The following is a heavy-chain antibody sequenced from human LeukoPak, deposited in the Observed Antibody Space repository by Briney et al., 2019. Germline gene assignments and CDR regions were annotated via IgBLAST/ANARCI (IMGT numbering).Heavy chain of an antibody. J-gene: IGHJ4*02. CDR1: GGSFSGYY. Sequence: PSETLSLTCAVYGGSFSGYYWSWIRQPPGKGLEWIGEINHSGSTNYNPSLKSRVTISVDTSKNQFSLKLSSVTAADTAVYYCASSPRLRSVGYRGQGTLVTVSS. CDR3: ASSPRLRSVGY. CDR2: INHSGST. D-gene: IGHD3-16*01. V-gene: IGHV4-34*01.